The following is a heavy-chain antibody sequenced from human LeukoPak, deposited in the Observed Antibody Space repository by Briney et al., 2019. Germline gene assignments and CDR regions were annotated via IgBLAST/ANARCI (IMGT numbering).Heavy chain of an antibody. CDR3: VRHDYDYIWGSFRPNWFDP. J-gene: IGHJ5*02. V-gene: IGHV4-39*01. CDR2: IYYSGTT. CDR1: GGSISSYY. D-gene: IGHD3-16*02. Sequence: SETLSLTCTVSGGSISSYYWGWIRQPPGKGLEWIGSIYYSGTTYYNPSLKSRVTISVDTSKNQFSLKLSSVTAADTAVYYCVRHDYDYIWGSFRPNWFDPWGQGTLVTVSS.